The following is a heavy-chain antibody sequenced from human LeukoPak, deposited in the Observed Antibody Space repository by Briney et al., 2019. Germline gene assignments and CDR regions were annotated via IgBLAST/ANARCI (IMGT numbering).Heavy chain of an antibody. Sequence: GAPVKVSCKASGYTLTAYYIYWVRQAPGQGLEWMGRINPNSGGTDYAQNFQGRVTMTRDTSISTAYMELSRLRSDDTAVYYCARGYCSGGTCYLVENWLDPWGQGTLVTVSS. CDR1: GYTLTAYY. V-gene: IGHV1-2*06. D-gene: IGHD2-15*01. J-gene: IGHJ5*02. CDR3: ARGYCSGGTCYLVENWLDP. CDR2: INPNSGGT.